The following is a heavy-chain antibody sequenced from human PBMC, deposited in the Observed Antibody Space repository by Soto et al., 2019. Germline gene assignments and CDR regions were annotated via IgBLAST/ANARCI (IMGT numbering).Heavy chain of an antibody. Sequence: PSETLSLTCTVSGGSISSGGYYWSWIRQHPGKGLEWIGYIYYSGSTHYNPSLKSRVTISVDTSKNQFSLKLSSVTAADTAVYYCARERISSSWYSFDYWGQGTLVTVSS. D-gene: IGHD6-13*01. CDR3: ARERISSSWYSFDY. CDR1: GGSISSGGYY. CDR2: IYYSGST. J-gene: IGHJ4*02. V-gene: IGHV4-31*03.